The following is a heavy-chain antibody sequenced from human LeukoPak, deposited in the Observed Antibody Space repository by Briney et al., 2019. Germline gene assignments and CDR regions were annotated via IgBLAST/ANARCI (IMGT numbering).Heavy chain of an antibody. D-gene: IGHD1-1*01. J-gene: IGHJ6*03. CDR1: GFSFTSYA. Sequence: PGGSLRLSCSASGFSFTSYAMNWVRQAPGKGLEWVSSITPGSSYIYYADSVRGRFSVSRDNAKNSLYLEMNSLRAEDTAVYYCARVEATTARSYYYYYMDVWGKGTTVTVSS. CDR2: ITPGSSYI. V-gene: IGHV3-21*06. CDR3: ARVEATTARSYYYYYMDV.